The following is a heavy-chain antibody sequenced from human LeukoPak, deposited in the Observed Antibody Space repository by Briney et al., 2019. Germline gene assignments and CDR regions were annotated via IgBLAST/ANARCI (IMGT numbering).Heavy chain of an antibody. CDR1: GYTFTSYD. CDR2: MNPNSGNT. J-gene: IGHJ6*02. Sequence: GASVKVSCKASGYTFTSYDINWVRQATGQGLEWMGWMNPNSGNTGYAQKFQGRVTMTRNTSISTAYMELSSLRSEDTAVYYCARVRELRYYYGMDVWGLGTTVTVSS. D-gene: IGHD1-26*01. V-gene: IGHV1-8*01. CDR3: ARVRELRYYYGMDV.